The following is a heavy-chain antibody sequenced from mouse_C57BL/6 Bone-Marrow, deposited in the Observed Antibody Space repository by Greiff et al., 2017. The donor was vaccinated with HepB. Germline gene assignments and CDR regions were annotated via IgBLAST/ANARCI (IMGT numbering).Heavy chain of an antibody. V-gene: IGHV1-81*01. J-gene: IGHJ2*01. CDR2: IYPRSGNT. Sequence: QVQLKQSGAELARPGASVKLSCKASGYTFTSYGISWVKQRTGQGLEWIGEIYPRSGNTYYNEKFKGKATLTADKSSSTAYMELRSLTSEDSAVYFCARDLLLRSYYFDYWGQGTTLTVSS. D-gene: IGHD1-1*01. CDR1: GYTFTSYG. CDR3: ARDLLLRSYYFDY.